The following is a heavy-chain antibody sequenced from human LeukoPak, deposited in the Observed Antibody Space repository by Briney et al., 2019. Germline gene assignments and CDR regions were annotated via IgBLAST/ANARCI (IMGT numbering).Heavy chain of an antibody. D-gene: IGHD3-16*02. J-gene: IGHJ4*02. Sequence: EASVKVSCKASGYTFTDNGTSWVRQAPGEGLEWMGWISANSGKTNYAQRFQGRVTMTRETSSSTVYMGLRSLRSDDTAVYFCARDKNYRFDYWGQGTLVSVTS. CDR2: ISANSGKT. CDR3: ARDKNYRFDY. CDR1: GYTFTDNG. V-gene: IGHV1-18*01.